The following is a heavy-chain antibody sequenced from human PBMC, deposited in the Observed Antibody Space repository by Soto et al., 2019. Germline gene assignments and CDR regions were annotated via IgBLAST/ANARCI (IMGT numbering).Heavy chain of an antibody. CDR2: VSSSSTYI. Sequence: GGSLRLSCAASGFTFSSYSMNWVRQAPGKGLEWVSSVSSSSTYIYYADSVKDRFTISRDNAKSSLFLQMNSLRAEDTAVYYCARAEPIAAAAPGDAFDIWGQGTMVTVSS. D-gene: IGHD6-13*01. CDR1: GFTFSSYS. V-gene: IGHV3-21*01. J-gene: IGHJ3*02. CDR3: ARAEPIAAAAPGDAFDI.